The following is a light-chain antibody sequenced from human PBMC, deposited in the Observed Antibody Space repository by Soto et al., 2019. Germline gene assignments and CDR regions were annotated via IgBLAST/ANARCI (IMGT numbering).Light chain of an antibody. V-gene: IGKV3-20*01. CDR2: GAS. CDR3: QQDGSSQT. J-gene: IGKJ1*01. CDR1: QSVSSSY. Sequence: EIVLTQSPGTLSLSPGERATLSCRASQSVSSSYLAWYQQKPGQAPRLLIYGASSRATGIPERFSGSGSGTDFTLTISRLEREDLAVYYCQQDGSSQTFGQGTNVEIK.